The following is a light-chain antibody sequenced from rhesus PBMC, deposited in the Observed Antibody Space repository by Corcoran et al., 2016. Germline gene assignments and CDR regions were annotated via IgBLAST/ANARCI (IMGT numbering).Light chain of an antibody. CDR1: QSVSSS. CDR3: LQSSNWLT. J-gene: IGKJ4*01. Sequence: EIVMTQSPATLALSPGERATLSCRASQSVSSSLAWYQQKPGQAPRLLIYGASSRATGIPDRFSGSGAGTELTLTISSLEPEDVGVYFCLQSSNWLTFGGGTKVEIK. CDR2: GAS. V-gene: IGKV3-24*04.